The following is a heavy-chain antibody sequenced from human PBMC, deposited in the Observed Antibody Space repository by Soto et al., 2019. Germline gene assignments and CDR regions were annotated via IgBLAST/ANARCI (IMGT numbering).Heavy chain of an antibody. CDR2: IYYSGST. V-gene: IGHV4-30-4*01. Sequence: QVQLQESGPGLVKPSQTLSLTCTVSGGSISSGDYYWSWIRQPPGKGLEWIGYIYYSGSTYYNPSLKSRVTISVDTSKNQFALKLSSVTAADTAVYYCARVDTMVRGAPCFDHWGQGTLVTVSS. CDR1: GGSISSGDYY. CDR3: ARVDTMVRGAPCFDH. J-gene: IGHJ4*02. D-gene: IGHD3-10*01.